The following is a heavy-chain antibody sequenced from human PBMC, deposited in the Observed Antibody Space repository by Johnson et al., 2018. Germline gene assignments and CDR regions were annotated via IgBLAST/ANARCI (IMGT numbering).Heavy chain of an antibody. D-gene: IGHD5-24*01. V-gene: IGHV3-23*04. J-gene: IGHJ3*02. CDR1: GFTFSDYA. CDR3: AREWHTGFDI. CDR2: ISGTTTTT. Sequence: EVQLVESGGGLVQPGGSLRLSCVGSGFTFSDYAMTWVRLAPGKGLAWVSSISGTTTTTKTADSVKGRFTISRDNAKNTVYLQMNSLRAEDTAVYYCAREWHTGFDIWGQGTMVTVSS.